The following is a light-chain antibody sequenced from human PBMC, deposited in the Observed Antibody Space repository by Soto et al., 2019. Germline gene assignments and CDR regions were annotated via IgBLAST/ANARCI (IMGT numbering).Light chain of an antibody. Sequence: DIQLTQSPSFLSASVGDRVTITCRASQGISSYLAWYQQKPGKAPKLLIHAASTLQSGVPSRFTGSRSGTEFTLTISSLQPEDFATYYCQQLHSFSYTFGQGTKLEIK. CDR2: AAS. CDR3: QQLHSFSYT. J-gene: IGKJ2*01. CDR1: QGISSY. V-gene: IGKV1-9*01.